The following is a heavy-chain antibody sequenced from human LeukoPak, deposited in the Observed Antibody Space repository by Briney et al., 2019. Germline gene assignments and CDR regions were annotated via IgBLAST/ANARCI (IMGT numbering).Heavy chain of an antibody. CDR1: GGTFSSYT. J-gene: IGHJ5*02. D-gene: IGHD6-19*01. Sequence: SVKVSCKASGGTFSSYTISWVRQAPGQGLEWMGRIIPILGIANYAQKFQGRVTITADKSTSTAYMELSSLRSEDTAVYYCARAYSSGWYGENWFDPWGQGTLVTVSS. CDR2: IIPILGIA. CDR3: ARAYSSGWYGENWFDP. V-gene: IGHV1-69*02.